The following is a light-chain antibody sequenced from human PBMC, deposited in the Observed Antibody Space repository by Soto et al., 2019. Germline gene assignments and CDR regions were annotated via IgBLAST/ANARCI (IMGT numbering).Light chain of an antibody. CDR1: QGISTY. Sequence: DIQMTQSPSSLSASVGDRVTITCRASQGISTYLNWYQQKPGKAPKLLIYAASSLQSGVPSRFSGSESETDFTLTISSLQPEDFANYSCHQSYSTPWTFGQGTKVDIK. J-gene: IGKJ1*01. CDR2: AAS. V-gene: IGKV1-39*01. CDR3: HQSYSTPWT.